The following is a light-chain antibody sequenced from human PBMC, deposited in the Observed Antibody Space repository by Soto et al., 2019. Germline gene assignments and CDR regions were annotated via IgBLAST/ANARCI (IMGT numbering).Light chain of an antibody. V-gene: IGLV2-14*01. CDR3: RSFRTDSTSV. CDR1: SSDVGANIF. J-gene: IGLJ1*01. Sequence: QSVLTQPASVSGSPGQSITISCTGTSSDVGANIFVSWYQQHPRKVPKLMIYTVRSRPSADSQRFSGSKSGNTASLTISGLQAEDEADYYCRSFRTDSTSVLGSGTKLTVL. CDR2: TVR.